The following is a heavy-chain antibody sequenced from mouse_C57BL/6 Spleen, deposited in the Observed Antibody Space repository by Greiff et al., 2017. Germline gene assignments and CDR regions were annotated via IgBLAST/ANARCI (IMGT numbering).Heavy chain of an antibody. D-gene: IGHD1-1*01. CDR1: GYAFSSSW. CDR3: ARSGLLGYYFDY. CDR2: IYPGDGDT. V-gene: IGHV1-82*01. Sequence: QVQLQQPGAELVRPGTSVKLSCKASGYAFSSSWMNWVKQRPGKGLEWIGRIYPGDGDTNYNGKFKGKATLTADKSSSTAYMQLSSLTSEDSAVYFCARSGLLGYYFDYWGQGTTLTVSS. J-gene: IGHJ2*01.